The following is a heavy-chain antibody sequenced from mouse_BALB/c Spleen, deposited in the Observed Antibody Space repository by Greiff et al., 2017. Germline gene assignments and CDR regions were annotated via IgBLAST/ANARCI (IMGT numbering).Heavy chain of an antibody. Sequence: EVKVVESGGGLVQPGGSRKLSCAASGFTFSDYGMAWVRQAPGKGPEWVAFISNLAYSIYYADTVTGRFTISRENAKNTLYLEMSSLRSEDTAMYYCARNDGAMDYWGQGTSVTVSS. J-gene: IGHJ4*01. CDR2: ISNLAYSI. CDR1: GFTFSDYG. CDR3: ARNDGAMDY. D-gene: IGHD1-2*01. V-gene: IGHV5-15*02.